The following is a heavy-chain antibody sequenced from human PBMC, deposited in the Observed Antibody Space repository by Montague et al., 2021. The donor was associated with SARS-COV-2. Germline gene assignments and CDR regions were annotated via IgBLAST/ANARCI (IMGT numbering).Heavy chain of an antibody. CDR1: GGSISSGSY. V-gene: IGHV4-38-2*02. J-gene: IGHJ4*02. CDR3: AGVISALAGAYFYFDY. D-gene: IGHD4/OR15-4a*01. CDR2: SDHSGIT. Sequence: SETLSLTCTVSGGSISSGSYWGWIRQPPGKGLEWIGTSDHSGITYYSPPLKSRATISLDTSKNPFALNLDSVTASDTVIYYCAGVISALAGAYFYFDYWGQGTLVTVSS.